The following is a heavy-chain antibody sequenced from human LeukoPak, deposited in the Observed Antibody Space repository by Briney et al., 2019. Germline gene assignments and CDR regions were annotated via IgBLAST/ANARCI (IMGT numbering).Heavy chain of an antibody. J-gene: IGHJ3*02. V-gene: IGHV3-11*04. CDR2: ISSSGSTI. Sequence: GGSLRLSCAASGFTFSDYYMSWIRQAPGKGPEWVSYISSSGSTIYYADSVKGRFTISRDNAKNSLYLQMNSLRAEDTAVYYCARDLGAYYDILTGYSKEGAFDIWGQGTMVTVSS. D-gene: IGHD3-9*01. CDR1: GFTFSDYY. CDR3: ARDLGAYYDILTGYSKEGAFDI.